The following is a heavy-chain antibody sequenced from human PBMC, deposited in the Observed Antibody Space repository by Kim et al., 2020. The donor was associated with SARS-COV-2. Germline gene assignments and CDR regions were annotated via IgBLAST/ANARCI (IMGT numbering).Heavy chain of an antibody. V-gene: IGHV4-34*01. J-gene: IGHJ4*02. D-gene: IGHD3-9*01. CDR2: INHSGST. Sequence: SETLSLTCAVYGGSFSGYYWSWIRQPPGKGLEWIGEINHSGSTNYNPSLKSRVTISVDTSKNQFSLKLSSVTAADTAVYYCARGLPYYDILTGYQNYYFDYWGQGTLVTVSS. CDR1: GGSFSGYY. CDR3: ARGLPYYDILTGYQNYYFDY.